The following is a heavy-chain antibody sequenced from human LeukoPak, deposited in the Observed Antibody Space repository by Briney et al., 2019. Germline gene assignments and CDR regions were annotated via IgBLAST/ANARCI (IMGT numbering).Heavy chain of an antibody. V-gene: IGHV4-61*02. D-gene: IGHD6-6*01. CDR1: GGSISSGSYY. J-gene: IGHJ6*03. Sequence: SETLSLTCTVSGGSISSGSYYWSWIRQPAGKGLEWIERIYTSGSTNYNPSLKSRVTISIDTSKNQFSLKLSSVTAADTAVYYCAAARHYYYYMDVWGKGTTVTVSS. CDR2: IYTSGST. CDR3: AAARHYYYYMDV.